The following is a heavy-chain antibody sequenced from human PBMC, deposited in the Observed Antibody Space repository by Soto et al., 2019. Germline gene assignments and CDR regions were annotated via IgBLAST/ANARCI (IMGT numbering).Heavy chain of an antibody. D-gene: IGHD6-19*01. V-gene: IGHV4-59*01. CDR1: GASISGYY. CDR3: ARSVAVPGAHIDY. Sequence: SGTLSPPSTVPGASISGYYWSWIRQSPGKGLEWLGYVYYTGSTNYSPSLRSRVSISVDTSKNEFSLRLSSVTAADTAVYFCARSVAVPGAHIDYWGQGTQVTVSS. J-gene: IGHJ4*02. CDR2: VYYTGST.